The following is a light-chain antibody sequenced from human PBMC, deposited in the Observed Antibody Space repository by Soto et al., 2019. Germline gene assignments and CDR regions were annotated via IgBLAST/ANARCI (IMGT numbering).Light chain of an antibody. CDR2: AAS. V-gene: IGKV1-39*01. Sequence: DIQMTQSPSSLSASVGDRITVTCRASQRISTYLNWYQQKPGKAPKLLIYAASSLQSGVPSRFSGSGSVTDFTLTISSLQPEDFATYYCQQSYSMPLNFGGGTKVEIK. J-gene: IGKJ4*01. CDR3: QQSYSMPLN. CDR1: QRISTY.